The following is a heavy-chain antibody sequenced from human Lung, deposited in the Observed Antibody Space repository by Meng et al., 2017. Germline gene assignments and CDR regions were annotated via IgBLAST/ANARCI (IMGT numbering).Heavy chain of an antibody. D-gene: IGHD6-19*01. Sequence: QGRLQESGPELVTPSGTLSLTCAGSGGSIRSSNWWSWVRQPQGKGLEWIGEIYHSGSTNYNPSLKSRVTISVDKSKNQFSLKLSSVTAADTAVYYCARRGLWLDPQNFDYWGQGTLVTVSS. CDR3: ARRGLWLDPQNFDY. J-gene: IGHJ4*02. V-gene: IGHV4-4*02. CDR1: GGSIRSSNW. CDR2: IYHSGST.